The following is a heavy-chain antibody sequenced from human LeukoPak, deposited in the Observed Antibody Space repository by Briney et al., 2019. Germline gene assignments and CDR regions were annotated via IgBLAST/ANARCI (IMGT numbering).Heavy chain of an antibody. D-gene: IGHD6-19*01. CDR2: ISSNGGST. CDR3: VKRYSSGWYPLDY. J-gene: IGHJ4*02. Sequence: PGGSLRLSCSASGFTFSSYALHWVRQAPGKGLEYVSAISSNGGSTYYADSVKGRFTISRDNSKNTLYLQMSSLRAEDTAVYYCVKRYSSGWYPLDYWGQGTLVTVSS. CDR1: GFTFSSYA. V-gene: IGHV3-64D*09.